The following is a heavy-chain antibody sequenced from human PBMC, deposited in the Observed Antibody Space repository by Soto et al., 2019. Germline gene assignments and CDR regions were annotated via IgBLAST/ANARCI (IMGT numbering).Heavy chain of an antibody. CDR3: ARVDTAMAIFDY. Sequence: SLSLAGTVSGGSISSGGYYWSWILQHPGKGLEWIGYIYYSGSTYYNPSLKSRVTISVDTSKNQFSLKLSSVTAADTAVYYCARVDTAMAIFDYWGQGTLVTVSS. D-gene: IGHD5-18*01. CDR2: IYYSGST. V-gene: IGHV4-31*03. CDR1: GGSISSGGYY. J-gene: IGHJ4*02.